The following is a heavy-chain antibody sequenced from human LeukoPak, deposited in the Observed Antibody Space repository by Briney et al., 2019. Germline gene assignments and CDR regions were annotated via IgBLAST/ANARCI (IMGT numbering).Heavy chain of an antibody. Sequence: ASVKVSCKASGYTFTSYAMHWVRQAPGQRLEWMGWINAGNGNTKYSQEFQGRVTITRDTSASTAYMELSSLRSEDMAVYYCARLRGAYCSGGRCYSDYWGQGTLVTVSS. V-gene: IGHV1-3*03. CDR3: ARLRGAYCSGGRCYSDY. J-gene: IGHJ4*02. CDR1: GYTFTSYA. CDR2: INAGNGNT. D-gene: IGHD2-15*01.